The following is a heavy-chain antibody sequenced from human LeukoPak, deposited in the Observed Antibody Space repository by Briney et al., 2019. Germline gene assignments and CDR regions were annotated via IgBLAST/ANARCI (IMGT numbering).Heavy chain of an antibody. J-gene: IGHJ4*02. CDR3: ARSREYFDSSGYYPLVDY. CDR2: VYYSGST. CDR1: GGSISSSTTYY. V-gene: IGHV4-39*01. Sequence: SETLSLTCTVSGGSISSSTTYYWGWIRQPPGKGLEWIGSVYYSGSTYYNPSLKSRVTISVVTSKNQFSLKLRSVTAADTAVYYCARSREYFDSSGYYPLVDYWGQGTLVTVSS. D-gene: IGHD3-22*01.